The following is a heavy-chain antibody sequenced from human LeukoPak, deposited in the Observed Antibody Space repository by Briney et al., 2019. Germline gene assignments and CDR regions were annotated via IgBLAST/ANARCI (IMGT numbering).Heavy chain of an antibody. CDR2: IYYSGST. Sequence: SETLSLTCTVSGGSISSYYWSWIRQPPGKGLEWIGYIYYSGSTNYNPSLKSRVTISVDMSKNQFSLKLSSVTAADTAVYYCARGGLFDAFDIWGQGTMVTVSS. V-gene: IGHV4-59*01. J-gene: IGHJ3*02. CDR1: GGSISSYY. D-gene: IGHD3-10*01. CDR3: ARGGLFDAFDI.